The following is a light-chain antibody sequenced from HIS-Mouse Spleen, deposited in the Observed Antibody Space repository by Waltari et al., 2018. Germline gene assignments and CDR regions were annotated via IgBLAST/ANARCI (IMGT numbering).Light chain of an antibody. CDR1: ALPKKY. J-gene: IGLJ2*01. CDR3: YSTDSSGNHRV. V-gene: IGLV3-10*01. Sequence: SYELTQPPSVSVSPGQTARITCSGDALPKKYAYWYQQKSGQAPGLVIYEDSKRASGIPGRFSGARSGTMATLTIRGAQVEDEADYYCYSTDSSGNHRVFGGGTKLTVL. CDR2: EDS.